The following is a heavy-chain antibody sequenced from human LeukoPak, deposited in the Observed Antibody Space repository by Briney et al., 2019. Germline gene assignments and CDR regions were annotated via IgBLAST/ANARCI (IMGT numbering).Heavy chain of an antibody. CDR2: ISSSGST. V-gene: IGHV4-61*02. CDR3: ARDPGGVSRFDP. Sequence: PSETLSLTCTVSGDSISSGDYYWSWIRQPAGKGLEWIGRISSSGSTNYNPSLKSRVTISVDTSKNQFSLKLSSVTAADTAVYYCARDPGGVSRFDPWGQGTLVTVSS. J-gene: IGHJ5*02. D-gene: IGHD1-26*01. CDR1: GDSISSGDYY.